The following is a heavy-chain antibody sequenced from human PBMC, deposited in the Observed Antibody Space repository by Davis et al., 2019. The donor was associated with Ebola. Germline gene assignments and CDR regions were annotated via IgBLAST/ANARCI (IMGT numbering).Heavy chain of an antibody. D-gene: IGHD3-22*01. CDR3: AGGLWNSGTYYPPPFHY. CDR1: GGSISSYY. J-gene: IGHJ4*02. V-gene: IGHV4-59*08. CDR2: IYYSGST. Sequence: SETLSLTCTVSGGSISSYYWSWIRQPPGKGLEWIGYIYYSGSTNYNPSLKSRVTISVDTSKNQFSLKLSSVTAADTAVYYCAGGLWNSGTYYPPPFHYWGQGALVPVSS.